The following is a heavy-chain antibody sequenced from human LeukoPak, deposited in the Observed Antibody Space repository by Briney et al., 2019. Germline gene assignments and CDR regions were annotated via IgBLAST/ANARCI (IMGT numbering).Heavy chain of an antibody. CDR1: GGSISSYY. CDR3: ARGDCSGGSCYLFDY. D-gene: IGHD2-15*01. J-gene: IGHJ4*02. Sequence: SETLSLTCTVSGGSISSYYWGWIRQPPGKGLEWIGSIYYSGSTYYNPSLKSRVTISVDTSKNQFSLKLSSVTAADTAVYYCARGDCSGGSCYLFDYWGQGALVTGSS. V-gene: IGHV4-39*01. CDR2: IYYSGST.